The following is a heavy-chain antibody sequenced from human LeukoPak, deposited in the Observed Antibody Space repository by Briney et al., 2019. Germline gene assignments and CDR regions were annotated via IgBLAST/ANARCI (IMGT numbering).Heavy chain of an antibody. CDR2: INHSGST. D-gene: IGHD5-24*01. J-gene: IGHJ4*02. Sequence: SETLSLTCAVYGGSFSGYYWSWIRQPPGKGLEWIGEINHSGSTNYNPSLKSRVTISVDTSKNQFSLKLSSVTAADTAVYYCARSEGWLQLRPFDYWGQGTLVTVSS. V-gene: IGHV4-34*01. CDR1: GGSFSGYY. CDR3: ARSEGWLQLRPFDY.